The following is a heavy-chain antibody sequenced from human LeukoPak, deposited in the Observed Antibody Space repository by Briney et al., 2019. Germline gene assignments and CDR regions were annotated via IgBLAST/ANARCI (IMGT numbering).Heavy chain of an antibody. V-gene: IGHV3-23*01. CDR1: GFTFSTFA. J-gene: IGHJ6*04. D-gene: IGHD3-10*02. CDR2: IFPSGGEI. CDR3: AELGITMIGGV. Sequence: GGSLRLSCAASGFTFSTFAMIWVRQPPGKGLGWVSSIFPSGGEIHYADSVRGRFTISRDNAKNSLYLQMNSLRAEDTAVYYCAELGITMIGGVWGKGTTVTISS.